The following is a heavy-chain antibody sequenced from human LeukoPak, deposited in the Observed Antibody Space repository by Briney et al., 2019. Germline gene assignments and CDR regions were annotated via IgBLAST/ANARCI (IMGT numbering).Heavy chain of an antibody. CDR2: IIPILGIA. CDR3: ARESADSSSWPYYYGMDV. CDR1: GGTFSSYA. V-gene: IGHV1-69*04. Sequence: SVKVSCKASGGTFSSYAISWVRQAPGQGFEWMGRIIPILGIANYAQKFQGRVTITADKSTSTAYMELSSLRSEDTAVYYCARESADSSSWPYYYGMDVWGQGTTVTVSS. J-gene: IGHJ6*02. D-gene: IGHD6-13*01.